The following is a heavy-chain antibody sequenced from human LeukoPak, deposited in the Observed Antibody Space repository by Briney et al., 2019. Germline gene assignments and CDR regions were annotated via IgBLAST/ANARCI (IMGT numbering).Heavy chain of an antibody. Sequence: PSETLSLTCTVSGGSISSSNYYWGWIRQPPGKGLEWIGSVYYDASAYYNPSLKSRVSISVDTSNSQFSLRLSSMTAADTAVYYCARWDTDSYSDYWGQGTLVTVSS. V-gene: IGHV4-39*01. D-gene: IGHD5-18*01. J-gene: IGHJ4*02. CDR2: VYYDASA. CDR1: GGSISSSNYY. CDR3: ARWDTDSYSDY.